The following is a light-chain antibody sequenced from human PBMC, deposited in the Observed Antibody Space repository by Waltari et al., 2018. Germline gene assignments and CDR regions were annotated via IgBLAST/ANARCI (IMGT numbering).Light chain of an antibody. Sequence: QSVLTQPPSVSGAPGQRVTVSCTGTNSNIGAGYDVHWYQQFQGTAPKLLIYGSANRPSGVPDRFSGSKSGTSASLAITGLQTEDEADYYCQSYDISLSGFWVFGGGTKLTVL. CDR2: GSA. V-gene: IGLV1-40*01. J-gene: IGLJ3*02. CDR3: QSYDISLSGFWV. CDR1: NSNIGAGYD.